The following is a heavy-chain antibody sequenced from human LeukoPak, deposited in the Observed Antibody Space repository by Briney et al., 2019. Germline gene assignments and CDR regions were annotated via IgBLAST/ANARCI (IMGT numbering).Heavy chain of an antibody. V-gene: IGHV4-61*01. Sequence: PSETLSLTCTVSGGSVSSGSYYWSWIRQPPGKGLEWIGYIYYSGSTNYNPSLKSRVTISVGTSKNQFSLKLSSVTAADTAVYYCARLLWFGELLSSWFDPWGQGTLVTVSS. CDR2: IYYSGST. CDR3: ARLLWFGELLSSWFDP. J-gene: IGHJ5*02. D-gene: IGHD3-10*01. CDR1: GGSVSSGSYY.